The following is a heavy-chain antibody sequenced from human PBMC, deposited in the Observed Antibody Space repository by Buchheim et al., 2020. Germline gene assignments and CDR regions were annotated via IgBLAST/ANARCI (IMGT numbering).Heavy chain of an antibody. J-gene: IGHJ4*02. D-gene: IGHD6-6*01. CDR1: GGSITNYY. CDR2: IYSSGST. Sequence: QVQLQESGPGLVKPSETLSLTCTVSGGSITNYYWSWIRQPPGKGLEWIGYIYSSGSTNYNPSLKSRVTISVDTSKNQFSLNLSSVTAADTAVYYCARDGSSSSFDYWGQGTL. V-gene: IGHV4-59*01. CDR3: ARDGSSSSFDY.